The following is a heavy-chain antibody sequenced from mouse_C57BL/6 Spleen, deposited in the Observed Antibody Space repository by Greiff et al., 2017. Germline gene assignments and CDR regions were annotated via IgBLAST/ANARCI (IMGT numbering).Heavy chain of an antibody. Sequence: VKLMESGAELVRPGASVTLSCKASGYTFTDYEMHWVKQTPVHGLEWIGAIDPETGGTAYNQKFKGKAILTADKSSSTAYMELRSLTSEDSAVYYCTRGGPIYYFDYWGQGTTLTVSS. CDR2: IDPETGGT. D-gene: IGHD3-3*01. CDR1: GYTFTDYE. V-gene: IGHV1-15*01. CDR3: TRGGPIYYFDY. J-gene: IGHJ2*01.